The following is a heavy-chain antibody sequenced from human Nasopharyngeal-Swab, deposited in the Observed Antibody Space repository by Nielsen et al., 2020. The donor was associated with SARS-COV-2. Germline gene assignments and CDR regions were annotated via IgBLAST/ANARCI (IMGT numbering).Heavy chain of an antibody. CDR1: GFTFSSFG. Sequence: GESLKISCAASGFTFSSFGMHWVRQAPGKGLEWVALISYEGSLKYYADSVKGRFTISRDSSKNTVYLQMNSLRPEDTAVYYCARRRPILHLGEFSSSFDSWGQGTLVTVSS. CDR3: ARRRPILHLGEFSSSFDS. D-gene: IGHD3-16*01. V-gene: IGHV3-30*03. CDR2: ISYEGSLK. J-gene: IGHJ4*02.